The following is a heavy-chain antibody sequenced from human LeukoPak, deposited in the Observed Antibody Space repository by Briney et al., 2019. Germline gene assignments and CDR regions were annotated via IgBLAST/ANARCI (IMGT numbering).Heavy chain of an antibody. V-gene: IGHV1-2*06. CDR2: INPNSGGT. J-gene: IGHJ4*02. CDR1: GYTFTGYY. Sequence: GASVKVSCKASGYTFTGYYMHWVRQAPGQGREWMGRINPNSGGTNYAQKFQGRVTMTRDTSISTAYMELSRLRSDDTAVYYCARDGGAGWSAFDYWGQGTLVTVSS. D-gene: IGHD6-19*01. CDR3: ARDGGAGWSAFDY.